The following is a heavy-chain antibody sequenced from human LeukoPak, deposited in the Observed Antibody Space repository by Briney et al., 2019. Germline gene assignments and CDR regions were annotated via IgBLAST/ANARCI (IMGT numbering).Heavy chain of an antibody. D-gene: IGHD6-6*01. CDR3: AGTRAARDAFDI. CDR2: INPSGGST. Sequence: ASVKVSCKASGYTFTSYFMHWVRQAPGQGLEWMGIINPSGGSTSYARNFQGRVTMTRDTSTSTVYMELSSLRSGDTAVYYCAGTRAARDAFDIWGQGTMVTVSS. CDR1: GYTFTSYF. J-gene: IGHJ3*02. V-gene: IGHV1-46*01.